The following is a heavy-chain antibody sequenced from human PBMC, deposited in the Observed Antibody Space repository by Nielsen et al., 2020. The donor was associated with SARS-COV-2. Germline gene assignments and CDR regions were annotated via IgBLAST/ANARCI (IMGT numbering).Heavy chain of an antibody. D-gene: IGHD1-26*01. CDR1: GYTFTSYG. CDR2: ISAYNGNT. J-gene: IGHJ3*02. V-gene: IGHV1-18*01. CDR3: ARVQEWELPDAFDI. Sequence: ASVKVSCKASGYTFTSYGISWVRQAPGQGLEWMGWISAYNGNTNYAQKLQGRVTMTTDTSTSTAYMELRSLRSDDTAVYYCARVQEWELPDAFDIWGQGTMVTVSS.